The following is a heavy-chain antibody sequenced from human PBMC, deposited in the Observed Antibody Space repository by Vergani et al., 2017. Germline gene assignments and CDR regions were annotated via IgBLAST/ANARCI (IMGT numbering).Heavy chain of an antibody. Sequence: QVQLVQSGAEVKKPGASVKVSCKTSGYTFTNYGISWVRQAPGQGLEWMGWISAYNGDTKYAQKLQGRVTMTRDTSTSTGYMELRSLRSDDTAVYYGARVLGRDGYTAWFDPWGQGTLVTVSS. CDR2: ISAYNGDT. D-gene: IGHD5-24*01. CDR1: GYTFTNYG. V-gene: IGHV1-18*01. CDR3: ARVLGRDGYTAWFDP. J-gene: IGHJ5*02.